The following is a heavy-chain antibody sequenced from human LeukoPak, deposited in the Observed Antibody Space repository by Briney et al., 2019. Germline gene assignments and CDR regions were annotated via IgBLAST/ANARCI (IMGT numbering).Heavy chain of an antibody. V-gene: IGHV3-21*01. J-gene: IGHJ6*03. CDR1: GFTFSSYE. D-gene: IGHD3-3*01. CDR2: ISSSSSYI. Sequence: SGGSLRLSCAASGFTFSSYEMNWVRQAPGKGLEWVSSISSSSSYIYYADSVKGRFTISRDNAKNSLYLQMNSLRAEDTAVYYCARDGEGYDFWSGSLYYYYYYMDVWGKGTTVTVSS. CDR3: ARDGEGYDFWSGSLYYYYYYMDV.